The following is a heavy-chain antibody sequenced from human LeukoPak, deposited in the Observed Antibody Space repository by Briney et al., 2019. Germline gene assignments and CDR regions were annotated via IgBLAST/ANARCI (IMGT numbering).Heavy chain of an antibody. CDR3: ARSNDCSGSSCYGDWFDP. J-gene: IGHJ5*02. CDR2: ISPHNGNT. D-gene: IGHD3-22*01. CDR1: GYTFTSYG. Sequence: ASVKVSCKASGYTFTSYGISWVRQAPGQGLEWMGWISPHNGNTNYAQKVQGRVTMTTDTTTSTAYMELRSLRSDDTAVYYCARSNDCSGSSCYGDWFDPWGQGTLVTVSS. V-gene: IGHV1-18*01.